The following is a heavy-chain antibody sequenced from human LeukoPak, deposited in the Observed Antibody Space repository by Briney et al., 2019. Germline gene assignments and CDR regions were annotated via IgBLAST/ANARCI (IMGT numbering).Heavy chain of an antibody. CDR3: ARVGISQWLVQSYYGMDV. Sequence: ASVTVSCKASGYTFTGYYMHWVRQAPGQGLEWMGWINPNSGGTNYAQKFQGRVTMTRDTSISTAYMELSRLRSDDTAVYYCARVGISQWLVQSYYGMDVWGQGTTVTVSS. CDR2: INPNSGGT. CDR1: GYTFTGYY. J-gene: IGHJ6*02. D-gene: IGHD6-19*01. V-gene: IGHV1-2*02.